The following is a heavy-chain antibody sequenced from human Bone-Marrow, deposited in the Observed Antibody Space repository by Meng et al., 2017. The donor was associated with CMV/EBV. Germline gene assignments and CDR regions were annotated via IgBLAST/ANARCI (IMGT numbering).Heavy chain of an antibody. V-gene: IGHV3-15*01. CDR1: GFTFSNAW. J-gene: IGHJ3*02. D-gene: IGHD2-2*01. CDR2: IKSKTDGGTT. Sequence: GESLKISCAGSGFTFSNAWMSWVRQVPGKGLEWVGRIKSKTDGGTTDYAVPVKGRFTISRDDSKNSLYLQMYSLKTEDKAVYYCTTGYQPLHGDAFDIWGQGTMVTVSS. CDR3: TTGYQPLHGDAFDI.